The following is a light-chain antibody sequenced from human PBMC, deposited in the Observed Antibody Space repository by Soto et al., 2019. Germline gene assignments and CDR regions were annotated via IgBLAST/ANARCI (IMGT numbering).Light chain of an antibody. CDR2: YVT. Sequence: QSALTQPRSLSGSPGQSVTISCIGTSSDVVSWYQQHPDKAPKLIIYYVTQRPSGVPDRFSASKSGNTASLTISGLQAEDEADYYCCSSAGGFTWVFGGGTKLTVL. CDR3: CSSAGGFTWV. V-gene: IGLV2-11*01. CDR1: SSDV. J-gene: IGLJ3*02.